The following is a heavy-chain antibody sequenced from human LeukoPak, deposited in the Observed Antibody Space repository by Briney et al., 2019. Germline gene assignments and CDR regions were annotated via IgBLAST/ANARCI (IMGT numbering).Heavy chain of an antibody. V-gene: IGHV3-15*01. CDR2: VKSKTDGETT. CDR1: GFTFSDAW. CDR3: TTDPAGTQGSTKGFPY. J-gene: IGHJ4*02. Sequence: PGGSLRLSCAASGFTFSDAWMTWVRQAPGKGLEWVGRVKSKTDGETTAYAAPVKGRFTISRDDSKNTVYLQMNGLKTEDTAVYFCTTDPAGTQGSTKGFPYWGQGTLVTVSS. D-gene: IGHD1-26*01.